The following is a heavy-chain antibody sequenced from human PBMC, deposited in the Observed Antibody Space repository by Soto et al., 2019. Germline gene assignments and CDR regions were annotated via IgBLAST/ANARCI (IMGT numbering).Heavy chain of an antibody. CDR1: GGSISISV. CDR3: AGQPTAGSYYDLGSYYYYYARDV. CDR2: IYSSGST. J-gene: IGHJ6*02. V-gene: IGHV4-59*04. D-gene: IGHD3-10*01. Sequence: PSETLSLTCTASGGSISISVGTWTLQPTGKGLGWIGYIYSSGSTYSTSPLKSRVPIQLAPPKNQFSLKLSSVTAADTAVYYWAGQPTAGSYYDLGSYYYYYARDVWGQGTTVTVSS.